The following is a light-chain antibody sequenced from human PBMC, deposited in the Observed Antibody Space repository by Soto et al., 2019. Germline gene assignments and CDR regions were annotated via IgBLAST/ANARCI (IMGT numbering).Light chain of an antibody. CDR1: QIFSSDY. CDR3: QQYGSSPPYT. V-gene: IGKV3-20*01. CDR2: GAS. J-gene: IGKJ2*01. Sequence: EVVLTQSPGTLSLSPGERATLSCRASQIFSSDYLAWYQQKPGQAPRLLIYGASTRATHIPDRFSGSGSGTDFTLTISRLEPEDFAVYYCQQYGSSPPYTFGQGTKLEIK.